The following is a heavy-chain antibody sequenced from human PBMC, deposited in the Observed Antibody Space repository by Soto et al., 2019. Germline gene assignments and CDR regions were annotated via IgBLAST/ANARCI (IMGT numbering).Heavy chain of an antibody. V-gene: IGHV1-46*01. J-gene: IGHJ4*02. D-gene: IGHD5-18*01. CDR1: GYTFTSYY. CDR2: IKPSGGST. CDR3: ARDVDTAYTFDY. Sequence: QVQLVQSGAEVKKPGASVKVSCKASGYTFTSYYMHWVRQAPGQGLEWMGIIKPSGGSTSYAQKFQGRVTMTRDPSTSTVYMELSSLRSEDTAVYYCARDVDTAYTFDYWGQGTLVTVSS.